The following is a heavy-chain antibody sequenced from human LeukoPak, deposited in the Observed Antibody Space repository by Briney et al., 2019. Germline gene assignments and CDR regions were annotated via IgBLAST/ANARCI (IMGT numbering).Heavy chain of an antibody. CDR2: IRYDGSNK. CDR3: AKSGTYCGGDCYFRGSGGHYYYMDV. V-gene: IGHV3-30*02. CDR1: GFTFSSYG. Sequence: GGSLRLSCAASGFTFSSYGMHWVRQAPGKGLEWVAFIRYDGSNKYYADSVKGRFTISRDNSKNTLYLQMNSLRAEDTAVYYCAKSGTYCGGDCYFRGSGGHYYYMDVWGKGTTVTISS. D-gene: IGHD2-21*02. J-gene: IGHJ6*03.